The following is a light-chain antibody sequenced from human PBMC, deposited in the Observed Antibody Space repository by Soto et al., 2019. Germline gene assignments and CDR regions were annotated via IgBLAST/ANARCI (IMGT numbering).Light chain of an antibody. CDR2: DAS. CDR3: QQASSFPLT. CDR1: QSISGG. V-gene: IGKV1-5*01. J-gene: IGKJ5*01. Sequence: DIHLTQSPSTLSASVCNRVSLTCRASQSISGGLAWYQKKPEKAPRLLIYDASNLQSGVPSTFSGSESGTEFTLTISSLQPEDVATYYCQQASSFPLTFGGGTRLEIK.